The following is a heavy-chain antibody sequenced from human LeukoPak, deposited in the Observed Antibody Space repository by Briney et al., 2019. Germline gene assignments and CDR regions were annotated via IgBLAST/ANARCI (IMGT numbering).Heavy chain of an antibody. CDR1: GGSIRSFY. CDR2: IYYSGST. CDR3: AGGYSPSSYFDY. D-gene: IGHD5-18*01. J-gene: IGHJ4*02. Sequence: PSDTLSLTCTVSGGSIRSFYWSWIRQPPGKGLEWIGYIYYSGSTNYNPSLKSRVTISVDTSKNQFSLKLSSVTAADTAVYYCAGGYSPSSYFDYWGQGTLVTVSS. V-gene: IGHV4-59*07.